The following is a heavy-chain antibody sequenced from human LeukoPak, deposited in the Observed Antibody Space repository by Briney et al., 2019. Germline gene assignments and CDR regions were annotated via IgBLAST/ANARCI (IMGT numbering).Heavy chain of an antibody. D-gene: IGHD5-12*01. Sequence: PGGSLRPSCAASGFIFSNYAMHWVRHAPGTGLEYVSAISSSGDNTYYANSVKGRFTISRDNSKNTLFLQMGSLRAEDMAVYYFAREERGLAIDYWGQGTLVTVSS. J-gene: IGHJ4*02. CDR3: AREERGLAIDY. V-gene: IGHV3-64*01. CDR1: GFIFSNYA. CDR2: ISSSGDNT.